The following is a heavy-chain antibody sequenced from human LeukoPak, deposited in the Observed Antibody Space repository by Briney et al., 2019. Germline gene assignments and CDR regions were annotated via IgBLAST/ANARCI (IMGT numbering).Heavy chain of an antibody. CDR1: GYTFTSYG. CDR2: ISAYNGNT. D-gene: IGHD3-22*01. CDR3: ARVCYDSSGYYCFDY. V-gene: IGHV1-18*01. Sequence: ASVKVSCKASGYTFTSYGISWVRQAPGQGLEWMGGISAYNGNTNYAQKLQGRGTMTTNKSTSTAYMELRSLRSDDTAVYYCARVCYDSSGYYCFDYWGQGTLVTVSS. J-gene: IGHJ4*02.